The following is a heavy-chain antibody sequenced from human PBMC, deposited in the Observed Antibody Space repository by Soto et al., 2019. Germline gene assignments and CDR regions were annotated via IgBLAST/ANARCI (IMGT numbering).Heavy chain of an antibody. CDR2: IKQDGSGT. CDR1: GFTFSSYW. V-gene: IGHV3-7*03. Sequence: EVQLVESGGGLVQPGGSLRLSCVASGFTFSSYWMSWVRQAPGKGLEWLANIKQDGSGTNYVDSVKGRFTISRDNTNNLVYLQMNSLRVDDTAVYYCARPTDRGLVTQDWGGNDAFRVWGQGTMVTVSS. CDR3: ARPTDRGLVTQDWGGNDAFRV. J-gene: IGHJ3*01. D-gene: IGHD6-19*01.